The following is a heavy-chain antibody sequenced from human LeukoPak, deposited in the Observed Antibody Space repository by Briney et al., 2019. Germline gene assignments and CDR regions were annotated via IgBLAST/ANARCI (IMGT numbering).Heavy chain of an antibody. Sequence: GGCLRLSCAASGFTFSNAWMRGVRQAPGKGLEWGGRIKSKTDGGTTDYAAPVKCTFPISIHDSNNTLYLQMNSLKTEHTAVYYCTRIRARPSYFDLWGRGTLVTVSS. D-gene: IGHD6-6*01. CDR2: IKSKTDGGTT. V-gene: IGHV3-15*01. J-gene: IGHJ2*01. CDR1: GFTFSNAW. CDR3: TRIRARPSYFDL.